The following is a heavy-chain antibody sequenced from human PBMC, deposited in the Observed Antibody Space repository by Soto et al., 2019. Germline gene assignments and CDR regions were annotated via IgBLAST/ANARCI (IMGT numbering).Heavy chain of an antibody. CDR2: ISSSGSTI. D-gene: IGHD3-3*01. Sequence: EVQLVESGGGLVQPGGSLRLSCAASGFTFSSYEMNWVRQAPGKGLEWVSYISSSGSTIYYADSVKGRCTISRDNAKNSLYLQMNSLRAEDTAVYYCARVYEFWSGMEVWGQGTTVTVSS. V-gene: IGHV3-48*03. CDR1: GFTFSSYE. J-gene: IGHJ6*02. CDR3: ARVYEFWSGMEV.